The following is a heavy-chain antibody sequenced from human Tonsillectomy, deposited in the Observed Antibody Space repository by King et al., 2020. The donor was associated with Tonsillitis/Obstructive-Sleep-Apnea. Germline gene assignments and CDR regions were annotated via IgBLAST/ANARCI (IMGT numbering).Heavy chain of an antibody. D-gene: IGHD1-26*01. CDR2: INHSGST. Sequence: VQLQQWGAGLLKPSEPLSLTCAVYGGSFSGNHWNWIRQPPGKDLEWIGEINHSGSTNYNPSLKSRVNISVDPSKKQFSLELGSVTAADPAVYYCARGPQRIVGATGLYYFDYWGQGNLVTVSS. CDR1: GGSFSGNH. V-gene: IGHV4-34*01. CDR3: ARGPQRIVGATGLYYFDY. J-gene: IGHJ4*02.